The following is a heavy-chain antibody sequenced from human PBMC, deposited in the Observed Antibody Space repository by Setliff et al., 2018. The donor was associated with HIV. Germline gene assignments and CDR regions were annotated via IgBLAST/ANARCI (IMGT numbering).Heavy chain of an antibody. D-gene: IGHD4-17*01. J-gene: IGHJ4*02. CDR2: IYYSGET. V-gene: IGHV4-59*01. Sequence: PSETLSLTCTVSGGSINNYFWSWIRQSPGRGLEWIGYIYYSGETNYNPSLKSRVTFSVDTSKNQFSLRLSSVTAADTAVYYCAKGAGFYGDYTFDHWGQGRQVTVSS. CDR1: GGSINNYF. CDR3: AKGAGFYGDYTFDH.